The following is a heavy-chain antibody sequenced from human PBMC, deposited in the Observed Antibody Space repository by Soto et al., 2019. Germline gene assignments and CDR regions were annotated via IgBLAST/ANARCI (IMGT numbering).Heavy chain of an antibody. V-gene: IGHV3-30*18. CDR1: GFTFSSYG. CDR3: AKALIAVAGNFDY. Sequence: RRLSCAASGFTFSSYGMHWVRQAPGKGLEWVAVISYDGSNKYYADSVKGRFTISRDNSKNTLYLQMNSLRAEDTAVYYCAKALIAVAGNFDYWGQGTLVTVS. CDR2: ISYDGSNK. D-gene: IGHD6-19*01. J-gene: IGHJ4*02.